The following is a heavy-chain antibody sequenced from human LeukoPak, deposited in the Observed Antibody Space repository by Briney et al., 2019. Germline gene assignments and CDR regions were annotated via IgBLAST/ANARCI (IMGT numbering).Heavy chain of an antibody. V-gene: IGHV3-11*01. J-gene: IGHJ4*02. CDR1: GFTFSDYY. CDR2: ISSGGSTI. D-gene: IGHD4-11*01. CDR3: AKDLNSNYFSFYFES. Sequence: PGGSLRLSCAASGFTFSDYYMSWIRQAPGKGLEWVSYISSGGSTIYHADSVKGRFTISRDNAKNSLYLQMNSLRAEDTAFYYCAKDLNSNYFSFYFESWGQGTLVTVSS.